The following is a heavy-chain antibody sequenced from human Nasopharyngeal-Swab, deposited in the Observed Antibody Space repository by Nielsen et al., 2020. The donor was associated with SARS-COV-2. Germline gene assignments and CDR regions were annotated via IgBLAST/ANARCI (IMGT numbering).Heavy chain of an antibody. CDR1: GFTFSSYW. J-gene: IGHJ4*02. D-gene: IGHD1-26*01. CDR2: IKQDGSEK. Sequence: GESLKISCAASGFTFSSYWMSWVRQAPGKGLEWVANIKQDGSEKYYVDSVKGRFTISRDNAKNSLYLQMNSLRAEDTAVYYCTTDLVGATGGLYWGQGTLVTVSS. V-gene: IGHV3-7*01. CDR3: TTDLVGATGGLY.